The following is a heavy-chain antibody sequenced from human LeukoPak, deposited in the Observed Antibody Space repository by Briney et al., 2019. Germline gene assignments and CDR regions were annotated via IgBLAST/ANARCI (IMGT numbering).Heavy chain of an antibody. CDR2: IYYSGST. J-gene: IGHJ5*02. CDR1: GGSISSYY. V-gene: IGHV4-59*12. CDR3: VRGTLKNWFDP. Sequence: SSETLSLTCTVSGGSISSYYWSWIRQPPGKGLEWIGYIYYSGSTNYNPSLKSRVTISVDTSKNQFSLELTSVTAADTAVYYCVRGTLKNWFDPWGQGTLVTVSS.